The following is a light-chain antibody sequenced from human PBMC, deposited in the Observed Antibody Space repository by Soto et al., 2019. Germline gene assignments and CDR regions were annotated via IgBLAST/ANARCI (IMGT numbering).Light chain of an antibody. V-gene: IGKV1-39*01. J-gene: IGKJ1*01. CDR3: QQCYRAPRP. Sequence: DIQMTQSPSTLSAGVGDRVTITCRASQGISTYLNWYQQKPGKAPTLLIYAASSLQSGVPSRFSGGGSGTDFTLTINTLQPDDVATYFCQQCYRAPRPFGQGPKSDIK. CDR1: QGISTY. CDR2: AAS.